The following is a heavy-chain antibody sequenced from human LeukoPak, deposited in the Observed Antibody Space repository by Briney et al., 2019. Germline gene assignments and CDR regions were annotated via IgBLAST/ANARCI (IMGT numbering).Heavy chain of an antibody. D-gene: IGHD1-1*01. J-gene: IGHJ2*01. CDR3: VRGRDNADWYFDL. CDR1: GGSIRSYN. Sequence: SETLSLTCTVSGGSIRSYNWSWVRQPPGKGLEWIGYFYYSGSTNYHPSLKSRVTISVDTSKNQFSLKLNSVTAADTAVYYCVRGRDNADWYFDLWGRGTLVTVSS. CDR2: FYYSGST. V-gene: IGHV4-59*01.